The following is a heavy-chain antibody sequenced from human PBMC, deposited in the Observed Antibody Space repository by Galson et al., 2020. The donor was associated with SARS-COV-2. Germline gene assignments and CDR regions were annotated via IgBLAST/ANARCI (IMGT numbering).Heavy chain of an antibody. J-gene: IGHJ4*02. Sequence: SETLSLTCTVSGGSISSADYYWSWIRQPPEKGLEWIGYIYYSGGTYYNPSLKSRVTMSLDTSENQFSLRLTSVTAADTAVYYCARGRRRRYSNYEFDYWGLGTLVTVSS. CDR2: IYYSGGT. CDR3: ARGRRRRYSNYEFDY. CDR1: GGSISSADYY. V-gene: IGHV4-30-4*01. D-gene: IGHD4-4*01.